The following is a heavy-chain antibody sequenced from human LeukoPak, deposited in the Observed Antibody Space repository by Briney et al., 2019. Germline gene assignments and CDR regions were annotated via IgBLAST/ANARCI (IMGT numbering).Heavy chain of an antibody. Sequence: ASVKVSCKASGDTFTSNAMNWVRQAPGQGLELMGWINTNTGNPTYAQGFTGRFVFSLDTSVSTAYLQISSLKAEDTAVYYCARDNAGNIDYWGQGTLVTVSS. CDR2: INTNTGNP. J-gene: IGHJ4*02. D-gene: IGHD2/OR15-2a*01. CDR3: ARDNAGNIDY. V-gene: IGHV7-4-1*02. CDR1: GDTFTSNA.